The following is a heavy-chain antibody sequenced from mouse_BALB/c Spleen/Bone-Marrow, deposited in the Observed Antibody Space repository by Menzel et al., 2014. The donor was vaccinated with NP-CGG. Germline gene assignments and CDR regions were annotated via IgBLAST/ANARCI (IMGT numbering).Heavy chain of an antibody. D-gene: IGHD2-1*01. V-gene: IGHV1-80*01. Sequence: VQLQQSGAELVRPGSSVKISCKASGYTFTNFWMNWVKQRPGQGLEWIGQIHPGDGDTNNNGKFKGKATLTTDKSSSTAYMRLSSLSSEDSAVYFCARVYYGNLDYWGQGTTLTVSS. J-gene: IGHJ2*01. CDR2: IHPGDGDT. CDR3: ARVYYGNLDY. CDR1: GYTFTNFW.